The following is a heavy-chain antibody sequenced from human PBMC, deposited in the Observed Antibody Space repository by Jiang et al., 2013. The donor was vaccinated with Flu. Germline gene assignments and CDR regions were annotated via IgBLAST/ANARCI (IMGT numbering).Heavy chain of an antibody. D-gene: IGHD3-22*01. J-gene: IGHJ4*02. CDR2: IYPGDSDT. Sequence: VRQMPGKGLEWMGIIYPGDSDTRYSPSFQGQVTISADKSISTAYLQWSSLKASDTAMYYCASLRSYYDSSGYYSGPFDYWGQGTLVTVSS. CDR3: ASLRSYYDSSGYYSGPFDY. V-gene: IGHV5-51*01.